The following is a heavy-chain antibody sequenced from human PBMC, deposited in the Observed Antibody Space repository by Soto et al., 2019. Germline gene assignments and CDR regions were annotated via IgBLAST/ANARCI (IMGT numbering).Heavy chain of an antibody. CDR1: GYTFTSYS. D-gene: IGHD3-9*01. Sequence: ASVKVSCKASGYTFTSYSMHWVRQAPGQRLEWMGWINAGNGNTKYSQKFQGRVTITRDTSASTAYMELSSLRSEDTAVYYCARTGRDDYDILTGLDYWGQGTLVTSPQ. CDR2: INAGNGNT. CDR3: ARTGRDDYDILTGLDY. V-gene: IGHV1-3*01. J-gene: IGHJ4*02.